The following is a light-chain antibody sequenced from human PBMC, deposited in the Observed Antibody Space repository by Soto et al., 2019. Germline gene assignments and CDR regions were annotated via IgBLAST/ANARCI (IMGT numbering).Light chain of an antibody. CDR3: QQLNDYPIT. V-gene: IGKV1-5*03. Sequence: EIQISQSPSALSGSVGDRVTMTCRASQTISSWLAWYQQKPGKAPKLLIYKASTLKSGVPSRFSGSGSGTEFTLTISSLQPDDFATYYCQQLNDYPITFGQGTLLAVK. CDR1: QTISSW. J-gene: IGKJ5*01. CDR2: KAS.